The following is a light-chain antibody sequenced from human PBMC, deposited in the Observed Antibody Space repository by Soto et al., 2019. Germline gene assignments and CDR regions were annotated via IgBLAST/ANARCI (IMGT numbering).Light chain of an antibody. CDR1: QGISSY. Sequence: AIRMTQSPSSLSASTGDRVTITCRASQGISSYLAWYQQKPGKAPKLLIYAASTLQSGVPSRFSGSGSGTDFTLTISCLQSEDFATYYCQQYYSYPLTFGKGPRWKSN. V-gene: IGKV1-8*01. CDR3: QQYYSYPLT. J-gene: IGKJ1*01. CDR2: AAS.